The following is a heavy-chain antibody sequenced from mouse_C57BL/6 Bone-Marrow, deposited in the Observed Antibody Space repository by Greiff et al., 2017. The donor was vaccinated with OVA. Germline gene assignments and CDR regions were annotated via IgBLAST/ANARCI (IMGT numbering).Heavy chain of an antibody. CDR3: ARHGYYGSSTGAMDY. CDR1: GFTFSSYG. V-gene: IGHV5-6*01. J-gene: IGHJ4*01. Sequence: EVNVVESGGDLVKPGGSLKLSCAASGFTFSSYGMSWVRQTPDKRLEWVATISSGGSYTYYPDSVKGRFTISRDNAKNTLYLQMSSLKSEDTAMYYCARHGYYGSSTGAMDYWGQGTSVTVSS. D-gene: IGHD1-1*01. CDR2: ISSGGSYT.